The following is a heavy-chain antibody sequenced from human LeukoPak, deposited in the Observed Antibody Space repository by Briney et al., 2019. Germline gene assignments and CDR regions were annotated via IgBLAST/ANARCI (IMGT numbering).Heavy chain of an antibody. V-gene: IGHV4-59*01. D-gene: IGHD3-16*02. CDR1: GGSISSYY. CDR3: ARGDEGYYDYVWGSYRNNWFDP. CDR2: IYYSGST. Sequence: SETLSLTCTVSGGSISSYYWSWIRQPPGKGLEWIGYIYYSGSTNYNPSLKSRVTISVDTSKNQFSLKLSSVTAADTAVYYCARGDEGYYDYVWGSYRNNWFDPWGQGTLVTVSS. J-gene: IGHJ5*02.